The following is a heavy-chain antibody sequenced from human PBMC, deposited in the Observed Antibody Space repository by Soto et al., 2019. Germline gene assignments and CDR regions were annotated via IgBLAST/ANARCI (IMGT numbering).Heavy chain of an antibody. V-gene: IGHV4-30-2*01. CDR2: IYHSGST. Sequence: SETLSLTCAVSGGSISSGGYSWSWIRQPPGKGLEWIGYIYHSGSTYYNPSLKSRVTISVDRSKNQFSLKLSSVTAADTAVYYCARAQQRCMDVWGQGTTVTVSS. J-gene: IGHJ6*02. CDR1: GGSISSGGYS. CDR3: ARAQQRCMDV. D-gene: IGHD6-13*01.